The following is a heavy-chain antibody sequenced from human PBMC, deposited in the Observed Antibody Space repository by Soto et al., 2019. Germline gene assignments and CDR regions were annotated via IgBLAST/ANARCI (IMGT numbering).Heavy chain of an antibody. V-gene: IGHV3-21*01. D-gene: IGHD6-19*01. Sequence: PGGSLRLSCAASGFTFSSYSMNWVRQAPGKGLEWVSSISSSSSYIYYADSVKGRFTISRDNAKNSLYLQMNSLRAEDTAVYYCAREPSPGGWYNAAFDIWGQGTMVTVSS. CDR3: AREPSPGGWYNAAFDI. J-gene: IGHJ3*02. CDR2: ISSSSSYI. CDR1: GFTFSSYS.